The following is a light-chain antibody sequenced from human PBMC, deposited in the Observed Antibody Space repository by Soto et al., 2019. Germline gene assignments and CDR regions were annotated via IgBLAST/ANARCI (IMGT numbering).Light chain of an antibody. J-gene: IGLJ2*01. CDR3: TSYASSSTPVV. Sequence: QSALTQPASVSGSPGQSITISCTGTSSDVGGYNYVSWYQQHPGKAPKLMISEVSHRPSGVSDRFSGSKSGNTASLTISGLQAEDEGDYYCTSYASSSTPVVFGGGTKLTVL. V-gene: IGLV2-14*01. CDR2: EVS. CDR1: SSDVGGYNY.